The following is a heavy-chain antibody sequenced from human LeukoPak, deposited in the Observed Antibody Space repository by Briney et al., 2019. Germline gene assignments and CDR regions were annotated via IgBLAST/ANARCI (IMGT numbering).Heavy chain of an antibody. J-gene: IGHJ5*02. D-gene: IGHD3-22*01. Sequence: QPGGSLRLSCAASGFTFSRYWMNWVRQAPGKGLEWVANINQDGSEKYYVDSVKGRFTISRDNAKNSLYLQMNSLRAEDTAMYYCGARNFDSSPYYLSAPWGQGTLVTVSS. CDR2: INQDGSEK. CDR1: GFTFSRYW. V-gene: IGHV3-7*01. CDR3: GARNFDSSPYYLSAP.